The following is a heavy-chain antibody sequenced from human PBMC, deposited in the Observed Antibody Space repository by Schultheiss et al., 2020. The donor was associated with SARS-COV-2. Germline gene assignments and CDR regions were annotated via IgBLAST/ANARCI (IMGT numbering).Heavy chain of an antibody. CDR3: AHTIAAAGTVY. Sequence: SGPTLVKPTQTLTLTCSFSGFSLNSTTVGVGVGWIRQSPGKALEWLALIYWDDDKRHSPSLKSRLTVTKDSSKKQVVLTMANMDPVDTGTYYCAHTIAAAGTVYWGQGTLVTVSS. CDR2: IYWDDDK. CDR1: GFSLNSTTVGVG. V-gene: IGHV2-5*02. D-gene: IGHD6-13*01. J-gene: IGHJ4*02.